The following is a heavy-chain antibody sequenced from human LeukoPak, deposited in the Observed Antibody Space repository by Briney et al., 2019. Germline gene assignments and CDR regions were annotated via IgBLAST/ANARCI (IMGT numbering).Heavy chain of an antibody. Sequence: GGSLRLSCAASGFTFSSYEMNWVRQAPGKGLEWVSSISSSSSYIYYADSVKGRFTISRDNAKNSLHLQMNSLRGEDTAVYYCARAPDTAMVAFDYWGQGTLVTVSS. J-gene: IGHJ4*02. CDR2: ISSSSSYI. D-gene: IGHD5-18*01. CDR1: GFTFSSYE. CDR3: ARAPDTAMVAFDY. V-gene: IGHV3-21*01.